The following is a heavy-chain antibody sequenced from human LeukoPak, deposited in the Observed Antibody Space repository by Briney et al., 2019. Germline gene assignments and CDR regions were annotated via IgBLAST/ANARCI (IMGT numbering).Heavy chain of an antibody. CDR2: INHSGST. CDR3: ARDWYGYYDSSGYYSNWFDP. CDR1: GGSFSGYY. V-gene: IGHV4-34*01. D-gene: IGHD3-22*01. Sequence: KPSETLSLTCAVYGGSFSGYYWSWIRQPPGKGLEWIGEINHSGSTNYNPSLKSRVTISVDTSKNQFSLKLSSVTAADTAVYYCARDWYGYYDSSGYYSNWFDPWGQGTLVTVSS. J-gene: IGHJ5*02.